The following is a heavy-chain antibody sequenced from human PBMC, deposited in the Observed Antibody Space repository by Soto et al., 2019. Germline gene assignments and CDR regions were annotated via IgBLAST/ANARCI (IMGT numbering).Heavy chain of an antibody. J-gene: IGHJ4*02. CDR3: ARHLSMVRGVILFYFDY. CDR1: GGSISSSSYY. CDR2: IYYSGST. V-gene: IGHV4-39*01. Sequence: QLQLQESGPGLVKPSETLSLTCTVSGGSISSSSYYWGWIRQPPGKGLEWIGSIYYSGSTYYNPSLKSRVTISVDTSKNQFSLKLSSVTAADTAVYYCARHLSMVRGVILFYFDYWGQGTLVTVSS. D-gene: IGHD3-10*01.